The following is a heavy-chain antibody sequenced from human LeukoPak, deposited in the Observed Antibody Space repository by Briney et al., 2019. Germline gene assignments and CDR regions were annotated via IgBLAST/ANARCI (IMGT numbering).Heavy chain of an antibody. V-gene: IGHV1-69*06. Sequence: GASVRVSCKASGGSFSSYGISWVRQAPGQGLEWMGRIIPMFGTVNYAQNFQGRVTISADKSTTTTYMELTSLRSGDTAVYYCVRDYDTSGPQKNYFDFWGQGTLVTVSS. J-gene: IGHJ4*02. D-gene: IGHD3-22*01. CDR1: GGSFSSYG. CDR3: VRDYDTSGPQKNYFDF. CDR2: IIPMFGTV.